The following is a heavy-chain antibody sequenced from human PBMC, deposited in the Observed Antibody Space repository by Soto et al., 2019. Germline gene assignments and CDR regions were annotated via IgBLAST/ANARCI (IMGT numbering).Heavy chain of an antibody. Sequence: EVQLLESGGGLVQPGGSLRLSCGVSGFTFNDFEMNWVRQAPGKGPEWLAYIDGSGATKKYADSVRGRFTISRDNPNNSLFLQMRSLSAADTAIYYCARGFGRFNHWGQGTLVSVSS. CDR3: ARGFGRFNH. CDR1: GFTFNDFE. CDR2: IDGSGATK. J-gene: IGHJ4*02. D-gene: IGHD3-10*01. V-gene: IGHV3-48*03.